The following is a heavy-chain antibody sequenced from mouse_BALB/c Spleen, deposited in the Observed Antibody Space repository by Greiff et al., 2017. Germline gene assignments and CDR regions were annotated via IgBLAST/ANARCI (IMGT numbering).Heavy chain of an antibody. CDR3: AGYGYYYAIDY. D-gene: IGHD1-2*01. V-gene: IGHV2-6-7*01. Sequence: QVQLKESGPGLVAPSQSLSITCTVSGFSLTGYGVNWVRQPPGKGLEWLGMIWGDGSTDYNSALKSRLSISKDNSKSQVFLKMSSLQTDDTARYYCAGYGYYYAIDYWGQGTSVTVSS. CDR1: GFSLTGYG. CDR2: IWGDGST. J-gene: IGHJ4*01.